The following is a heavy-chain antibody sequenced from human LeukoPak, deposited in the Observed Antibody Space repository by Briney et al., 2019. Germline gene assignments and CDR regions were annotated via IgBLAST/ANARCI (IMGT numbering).Heavy chain of an antibody. CDR1: GYTFTGYY. CDR2: INPNSGGT. Sequence: ASVKVSCKASGYTFTGYYMHWLRQAPGQGLEWMGWINPNSGGTDLAQKFQGRVTMTRDTSISTAYMELSRLRSEDTAVYYCARSGIQVWPEPFDYWGQGTLVTVSS. V-gene: IGHV1-2*02. CDR3: ARSGIQVWPEPFDY. J-gene: IGHJ4*02. D-gene: IGHD5-18*01.